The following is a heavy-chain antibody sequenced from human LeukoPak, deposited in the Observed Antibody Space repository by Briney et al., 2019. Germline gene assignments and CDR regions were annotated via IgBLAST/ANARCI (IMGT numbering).Heavy chain of an antibody. D-gene: IGHD3-22*01. CDR1: GFTFSSYA. Sequence: PGGSLRLSCAASGFTFSSYAMHWVRQAPGKGLEWVAVISYDGSNKYYADSVKGRFTISRDNAKNSLYLQMNSLTAEDTAVYYCARGPSDSSGYRTDYWGRGTLVTVSS. CDR2: ISYDGSNK. J-gene: IGHJ4*02. CDR3: ARGPSDSSGYRTDY. V-gene: IGHV3-30-3*01.